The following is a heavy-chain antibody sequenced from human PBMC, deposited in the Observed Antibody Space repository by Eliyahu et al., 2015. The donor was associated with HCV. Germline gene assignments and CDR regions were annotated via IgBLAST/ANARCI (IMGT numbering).Heavy chain of an antibody. V-gene: IGHV4-61*01. J-gene: IGHJ3*02. D-gene: IGHD2-2*01. CDR3: AREGAGVVPAALDAFDI. Sequence: QVQLQESGPGLVKPSETLSLTCXVSGGSVXSGSXYWSWIRQPPGKGLEWIGYIYYSGSTNYNPSLKSRVTISVDTSKNQFSLKLSSVTAADTAVYYCAREGAGVVPAALDAFDIWGQGTMVTVSS. CDR2: IYYSGST. CDR1: GGSVXSGSXY.